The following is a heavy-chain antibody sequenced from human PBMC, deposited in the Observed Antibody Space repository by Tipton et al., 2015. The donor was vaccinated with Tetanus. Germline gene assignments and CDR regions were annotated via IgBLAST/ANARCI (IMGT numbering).Heavy chain of an antibody. Sequence: TLSLTCTVSGASISSSYWSWIRQPPGKGLEWIGSIYYNGGTNSNPSLKSRVAISVDTSRNQFSLRLSSVTAADTAVYYCARRDYSDSSVDNWGQGTLVTVSS. D-gene: IGHD3-22*01. J-gene: IGHJ4*02. CDR3: ARRDYSDSSVDN. V-gene: IGHV4-59*08. CDR1: GASISSSY. CDR2: IYYNGGT.